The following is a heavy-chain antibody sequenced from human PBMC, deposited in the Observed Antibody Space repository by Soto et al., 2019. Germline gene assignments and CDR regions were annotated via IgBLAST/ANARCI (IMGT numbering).Heavy chain of an antibody. D-gene: IGHD2-21*01. CDR3: ARLRIATNNYKWFDP. Sequence: SETLSLTCSVSGAALNSGNYYWSWIRQVPGKGLEWIGHIYVTGAVDYNPSLRDRITISQDTSERQFSLNLRLVTAADTAAYYCARLRIATNNYKWFDPWGQGTLVTVSS. J-gene: IGHJ5*02. CDR1: GAALNSGNYY. V-gene: IGHV4-31*03. CDR2: IYVTGAV.